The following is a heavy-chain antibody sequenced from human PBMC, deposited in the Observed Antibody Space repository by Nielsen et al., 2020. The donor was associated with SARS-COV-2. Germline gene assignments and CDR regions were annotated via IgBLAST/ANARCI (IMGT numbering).Heavy chain of an antibody. V-gene: IGHV3-30-3*01. Sequence: GESLKISCSASGFTFSSYAMHWVRQAPGKGLEWVAVISYDGSNKYYADSVKGRFTISRDNSKNTLYLQMNSLRAEDTAVYYCARPQMYQLWYNHFDYWGQGTLVTVSS. CDR3: ARPQMYQLWYNHFDY. CDR2: ISYDGSNK. D-gene: IGHD5-18*01. CDR1: GFTFSSYA. J-gene: IGHJ4*02.